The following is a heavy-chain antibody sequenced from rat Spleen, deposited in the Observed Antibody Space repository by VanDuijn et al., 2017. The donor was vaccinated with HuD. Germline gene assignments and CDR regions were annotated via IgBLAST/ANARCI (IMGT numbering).Heavy chain of an antibody. Sequence: EVQLVESGGGLVQPGRSLKLSCAASGFTFSSFPMAWVRQGPKKGLEWVASINSGGSDTFYPVSVKDRFTISRDNAKSTLYLQMDSLRSEDTVNYYCTRQIYNNYFDYWGQGVMVTVSS. J-gene: IGHJ2*01. CDR2: INSGGSDT. CDR3: TRQIYNNYFDY. CDR1: GFTFSSFP. D-gene: IGHD1-10*01. V-gene: IGHV5-25*01.